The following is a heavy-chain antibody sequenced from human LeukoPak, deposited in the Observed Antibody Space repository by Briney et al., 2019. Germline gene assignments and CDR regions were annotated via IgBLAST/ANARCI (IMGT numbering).Heavy chain of an antibody. J-gene: IGHJ4*02. V-gene: IGHV3-7*01. D-gene: IGHD6-6*01. CDR1: GFTFSKYW. Sequence: GGSLRLSCAASGFTFSKYWMSWVRQAPGKGLEWVANIKEDGSQKYYVDSVKGRFTISRDNAKDSLYLQINSLRADDTAVYYCARIGYSSSSFDYWGQGTLVTVSS. CDR2: IKEDGSQK. CDR3: ARIGYSSSSFDY.